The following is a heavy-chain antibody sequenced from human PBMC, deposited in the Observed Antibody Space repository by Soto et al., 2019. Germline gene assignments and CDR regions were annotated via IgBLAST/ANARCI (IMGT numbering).Heavy chain of an antibody. CDR3: AKGGTGARDDFWSGEPFFDY. CDR1: GFTFSSYA. D-gene: IGHD3-3*01. J-gene: IGHJ4*02. V-gene: IGHV3-23*01. CDR2: ISGSGGST. Sequence: GGSLRLSCAASGFTFSSYAMSWVRQAPGKGLEWVSAISGSGGSTYYADSVKGRFTISRDNSKNTLYLQMNSLRAEDTAVYYCAKGGTGARDDFWSGEPFFDYWGQGTLVTVSS.